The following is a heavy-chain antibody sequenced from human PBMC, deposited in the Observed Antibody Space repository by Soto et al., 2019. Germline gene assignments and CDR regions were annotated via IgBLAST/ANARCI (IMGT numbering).Heavy chain of an antibody. CDR3: ARVRITGTTYFDY. CDR2: IYSGGST. J-gene: IGHJ4*02. CDR1: GFTVSSNY. V-gene: IGHV3-66*01. Sequence: EVQLVESGGGLVQPGGSLRLSCAASGFTVSSNYMSWVRQAPGKGLEWVSVIYSGGSTYYADSVKGRFTISRDNSKNTLYLQMNSLRAEDTAVYYCARVRITGTTYFDYWGQGTLVTVSS. D-gene: IGHD1-20*01.